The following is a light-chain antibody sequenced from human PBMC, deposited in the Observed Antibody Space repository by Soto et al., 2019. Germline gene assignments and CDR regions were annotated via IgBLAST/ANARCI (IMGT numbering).Light chain of an antibody. Sequence: EIVLAQSPAPLSFFPGERVIFSCLANQGVSSSLAWYQQKPGQAPRLLIYGASIRATGIPDRFSGSGSETDFTLTITSLEPEDFAFYYCHQRQRWPRTFGQGTKVDIK. CDR1: QGVSSS. CDR2: GAS. V-gene: IGKV3-11*01. CDR3: HQRQRWPRT. J-gene: IGKJ1*01.